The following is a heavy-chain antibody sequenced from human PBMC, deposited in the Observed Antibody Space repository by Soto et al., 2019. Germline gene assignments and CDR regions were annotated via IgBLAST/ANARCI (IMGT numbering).Heavy chain of an antibody. V-gene: IGHV2-5*02. D-gene: IGHD2-21*02. CDR2: IYWDDDK. CDR3: IQSRCGGDCLQSYASYYYSGMDV. CDR1: AFSLSTGGVG. J-gene: IGHJ6*02. Sequence: QITLKESGPTLVKPTQTLTLTCTFSAFSLSTGGVGVGWIRQPPGKALEWLALIYWDDDKRYSPSLRSRLTITKDTSQDQVVLTMATMDPVDTATYYCIQSRCGGDCLQSYASYYYSGMDVWGQGTTVTVSS.